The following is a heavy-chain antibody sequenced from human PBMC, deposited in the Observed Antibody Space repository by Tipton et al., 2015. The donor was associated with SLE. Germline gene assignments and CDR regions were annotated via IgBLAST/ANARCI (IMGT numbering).Heavy chain of an antibody. CDR2: INHSGGT. D-gene: IGHD3-22*01. CDR1: GGSFSGNY. J-gene: IGHJ4*02. Sequence: TLSLTCAVSGGSFSGNYLNWIRQSPGKGLEWIGEINHSGGTNYNPSLKSRVTISVDTSKNQFSLKLSSVTAADTAVYYCARDPYYYDSSGSPHSYWGQGTLVTVSS. CDR3: ARDPYYYDSSGSPHSY. V-gene: IGHV4-34*01.